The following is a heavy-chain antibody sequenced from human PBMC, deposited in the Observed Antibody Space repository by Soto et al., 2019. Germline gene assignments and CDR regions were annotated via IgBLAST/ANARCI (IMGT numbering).Heavy chain of an antibody. V-gene: IGHV3-30*18. CDR3: AKVGGVVRFTEYCQH. CDR2: ISFDGSST. D-gene: IGHD3-16*01. Sequence: QVQLVESGGGVVQPGRSLRLSCAASGFMFSNYGMHWVGQAPGKGLEGIAFISFDGSSTFYADSVKGRFSISRDKSKSTLYLQMNSLGAEDTAVYYCAKVGGVVRFTEYCQHWGQGTLVTVSS. CDR1: GFMFSNYG. J-gene: IGHJ1*01.